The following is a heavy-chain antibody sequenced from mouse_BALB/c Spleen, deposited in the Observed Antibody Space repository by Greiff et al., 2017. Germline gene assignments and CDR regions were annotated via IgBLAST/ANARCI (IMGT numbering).Heavy chain of an antibody. CDR1: GYSFTSYW. D-gene: IGHD3-1*01. CDR3: ARFKLGYAMDY. J-gene: IGHJ4*01. Sequence: QVQLQQSGPQLVRPGASVKISCKASGYSFTSYWMHWVKQRPGQGLEWIGMIDPSDSETRLNQKFKDKATLTVDKSSSTAYMQLSSPTSEDSAVYYCARFKLGYAMDYWGQGTSVTVSS. CDR2: IDPSDSET. V-gene: IGHV1S127*01.